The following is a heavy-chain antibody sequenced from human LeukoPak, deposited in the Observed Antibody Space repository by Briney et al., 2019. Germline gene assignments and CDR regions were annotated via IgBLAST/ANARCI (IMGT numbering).Heavy chain of an antibody. CDR2: TYYRSKWYN. J-gene: IGHJ3*02. Sequence: SQTLSLTCAISGDSVSSNSAAWNWLRHSPSRGLEWLGRTYYRSKWYNDYAVSVKSRITINPDTSQNQFSLQLNSVTPEDTAVYYCAREQLGLNDAFDIWGQGTMVTVSS. CDR3: AREQLGLNDAFDI. V-gene: IGHV6-1*01. D-gene: IGHD1-1*01. CDR1: GDSVSSNSAA.